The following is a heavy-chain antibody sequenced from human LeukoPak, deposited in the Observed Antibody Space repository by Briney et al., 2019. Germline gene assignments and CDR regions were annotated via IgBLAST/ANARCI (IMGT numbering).Heavy chain of an antibody. V-gene: IGHV3-33*01. CDR1: GINFSSFG. CDR3: ARDWDGDYAYYFYYGMDV. CDR2: MWSDGSET. J-gene: IGHJ6*02. D-gene: IGHD4-17*01. Sequence: GGSLRLSCAASGINFSSFGMHWVRQAPGKGLEWLAVMWSDGSETFYSDSVRGRFTISRDNSKNTVHLQMNSLRAEDTAVYYCARDWDGDYAYYFYYGMDVWGQGTTVTVSS.